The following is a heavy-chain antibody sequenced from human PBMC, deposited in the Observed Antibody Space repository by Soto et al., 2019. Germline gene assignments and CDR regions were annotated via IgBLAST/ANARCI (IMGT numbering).Heavy chain of an antibody. V-gene: IGHV3-48*02. CDR1: GFTFSSYS. D-gene: IGHD6-13*01. Sequence: GGSLRLSCAASGFTFSSYSMNWVRQAPGKGLEWVSYITPSSGTTYADSVKGRFTISRDNAKNSLYLQMNSLRDEDTAVYYCARPMCAVAGYSSYGMVVWGQGITVTVFS. CDR3: ARPMCAVAGYSSYGMVV. J-gene: IGHJ6*02. CDR2: ITPSSGTT.